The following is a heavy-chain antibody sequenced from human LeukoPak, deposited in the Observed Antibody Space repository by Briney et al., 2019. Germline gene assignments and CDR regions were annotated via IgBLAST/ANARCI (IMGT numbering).Heavy chain of an antibody. D-gene: IGHD3-16*01. V-gene: IGHV4-38-2*02. CDR1: GYSISSGYY. CDR2: IYYSGST. CDR3: ARGQGEWFDY. Sequence: SSETLSLTCTVSGYSISSGYYWGWIRQPPGKGLEWIGYIYYSGSTNYNPSLKSRVTISVDTSKNQFSLKLSSVTAADTAVYYCARGQGEWFDYWGQGTLVTVSS. J-gene: IGHJ4*02.